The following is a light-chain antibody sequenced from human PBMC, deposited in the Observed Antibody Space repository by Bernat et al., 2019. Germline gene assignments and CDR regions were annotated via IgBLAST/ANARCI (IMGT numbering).Light chain of an antibody. CDR3: QQSSPTPWT. Sequence: DIQMTQSPSSLSASVGDRVTITCRASQGIRNDLGRYQQKPGKAPTRLIYAASSLQSGVPSSFSGSGSGTDFTLPISSLQPDDFATYCCQQSSPTPWTFGPGTKVGIK. CDR1: QGIRND. CDR2: AAS. J-gene: IGKJ1*01. V-gene: IGKV1-39*01.